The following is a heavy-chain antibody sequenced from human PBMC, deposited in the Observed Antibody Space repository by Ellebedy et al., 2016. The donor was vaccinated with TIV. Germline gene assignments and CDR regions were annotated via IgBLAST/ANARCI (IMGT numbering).Heavy chain of an antibody. J-gene: IGHJ4*02. D-gene: IGHD6-13*01. Sequence: SETLSLXCTVSGGSISSSSYYWGWIRQPPGKGLEWIGNISYSGSTYYNPSLKSRVTISVDTSKNQFSLKLSSVTAADTAVYYCAREDISSSSFSFDYWGQGTLVTVSS. CDR3: AREDISSSSFSFDY. CDR1: GGSISSSSYY. CDR2: ISYSGST. V-gene: IGHV4-39*01.